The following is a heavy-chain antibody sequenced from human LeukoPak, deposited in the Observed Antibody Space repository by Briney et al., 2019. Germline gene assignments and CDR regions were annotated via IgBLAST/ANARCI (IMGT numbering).Heavy chain of an antibody. D-gene: IGHD3-22*01. CDR1: GGSISSFY. V-gene: IGHV4-59*05. CDR2: IYYSGST. J-gene: IGHJ4*02. CDR3: ARQYSSGYYTFGY. Sequence: SETLSLTCTVSGGSISSFYWSWIRQPPGKGLEWIGSIYYSGSTYYNPSLKSRVTISVDTSKNQFSLKLSSVTAADTAVYYCARQYSSGYYTFGYWGQGTLVTVSS.